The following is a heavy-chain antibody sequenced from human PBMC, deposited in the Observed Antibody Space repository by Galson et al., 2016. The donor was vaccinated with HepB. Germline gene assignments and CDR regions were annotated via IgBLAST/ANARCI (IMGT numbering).Heavy chain of an antibody. CDR2: ISYDGSNK. D-gene: IGHD1-1*01. CDR3: ARPRGKGNYYYYMDV. Sequence: SLRLSCAASGFTFLSYGMHWVRQDPGKGLEWVAIISYDGSNKYYADSVKGRFIISRDNSNYTLYLQMNSLGPEDTAVYYCARPRGKGNYYYYMDVWGKGTTVTVSS. J-gene: IGHJ6*03. CDR1: GFTFLSYG. V-gene: IGHV3-30*03.